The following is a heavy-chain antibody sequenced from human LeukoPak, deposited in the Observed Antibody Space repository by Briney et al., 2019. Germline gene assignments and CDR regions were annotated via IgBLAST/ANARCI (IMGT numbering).Heavy chain of an antibody. CDR2: FYSGGDR. CDR3: ASGSGSYRTPYYYMDV. J-gene: IGHJ6*03. D-gene: IGHD3-10*01. V-gene: IGHV3-53*01. Sequence: GGSLRLSCAASGFTVSSNYMSWVRQAPGKGLEWVSVFYSGGDRYYADSVKGRFTISRDNSKNTLYLQMNSLRAEDTAVYYCASGSGSYRTPYYYMDVWGTGTTVTVSS. CDR1: GFTVSSNY.